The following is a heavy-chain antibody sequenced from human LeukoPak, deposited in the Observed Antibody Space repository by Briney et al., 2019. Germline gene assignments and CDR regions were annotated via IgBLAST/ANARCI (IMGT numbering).Heavy chain of an antibody. J-gene: IGHJ6*01. CDR1: GGSFSDYF. Sequence: SETLSLICSVYGGSFSDYFWSWIRQPPGKGLEWIGEIDDGGNTNYNPSLMSRVIVSMEKSKKQFSLVLRSMTAADTAVYYCARFSRITWGDWGDALDLWVPGATVIVSS. CDR2: IDDGGNT. D-gene: IGHD2-21*02. V-gene: IGHV4-34*01. CDR3: ARFSRITWGDWGDALDL.